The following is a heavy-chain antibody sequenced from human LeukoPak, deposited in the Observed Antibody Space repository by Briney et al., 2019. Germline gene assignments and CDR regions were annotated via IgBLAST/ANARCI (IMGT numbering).Heavy chain of an antibody. CDR3: ARAHPYYYDSSEEDAFDI. J-gene: IGHJ3*02. CDR1: GFTFSSYA. D-gene: IGHD3-22*01. Sequence: PGGSLRLSCAASGFTFSSYAMSWVRQAPGKGLEWVSSISSSSSYIYYADSVKGRFTISRDNAKNSLYLQMNSLRAEDTAVYYCARAHPYYYDSSEEDAFDIWGQGTMVTVSS. V-gene: IGHV3-21*01. CDR2: ISSSSSYI.